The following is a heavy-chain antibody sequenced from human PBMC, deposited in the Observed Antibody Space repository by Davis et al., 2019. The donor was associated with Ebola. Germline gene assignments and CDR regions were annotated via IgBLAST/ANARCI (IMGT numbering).Heavy chain of an antibody. CDR2: MNPNSGNT. V-gene: IGHV1-8*01. J-gene: IGHJ4*02. Sequence: ASVKVSCKASGYTFTSYDINWVRQATGQGLEWMGWMNPNSGNTGYAQKFQGRVTMTRNTSISTAYMELSSLRSEDTAVYYCAREKLVRGVIGYWGQGTLVTVSS. D-gene: IGHD3-10*01. CDR3: AREKLVRGVIGY. CDR1: GYTFTSYD.